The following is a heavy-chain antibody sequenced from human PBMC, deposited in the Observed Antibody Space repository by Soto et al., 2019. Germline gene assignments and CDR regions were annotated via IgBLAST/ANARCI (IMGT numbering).Heavy chain of an antibody. CDR2: IYYSGST. D-gene: IGHD5-18*01. J-gene: IGHJ6*02. V-gene: IGHV4-59*01. CDR3: ASMVGYSYGTYYYYGMDV. CDR1: GGSISSYY. Sequence: PQNLRVTYTVSGGSISSYYWSWIRQPPGKGLEWIGYIYYSGSTNYNPSLKSRVTVSVDTSKNQFSLKLSSVTAADTAVYYCASMVGYSYGTYYYYGMDVWALWTSLTVS.